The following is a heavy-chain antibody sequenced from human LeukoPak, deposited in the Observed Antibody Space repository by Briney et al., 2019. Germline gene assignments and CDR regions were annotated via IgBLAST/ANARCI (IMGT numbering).Heavy chain of an antibody. V-gene: IGHV3-23*01. J-gene: IGHJ4*02. D-gene: IGHD3-16*01. Sequence: PGGSLRLSCAASGFTFSSYAMSWVRQAPGKGLEWVSAISGSGGSTYYADSVKGRFTISRDNSKNTLYLQMNSLRAEDTAVYYCAKGPYDYVWGTPLYFDYWGQGTLVTVSS. CDR2: ISGSGGST. CDR3: AKGPYDYVWGTPLYFDY. CDR1: GFTFSSYA.